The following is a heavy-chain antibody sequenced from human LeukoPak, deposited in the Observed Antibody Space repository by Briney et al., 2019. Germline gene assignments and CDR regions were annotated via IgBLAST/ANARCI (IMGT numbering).Heavy chain of an antibody. CDR1: GFTFDDYA. CDR3: TRGLQGIDY. J-gene: IGHJ4*02. CDR2: ISWNSGSI. Sequence: GGSLRLSCAASGFTFDDYAMHWVRQAPGKGLEWVSGISWNSGSIGYADSVKGRFTISRDNAKNSLYLQMNSLRAEDTAVYYCTRGLQGIDYWGQGTLVTVSS. V-gene: IGHV3-9*01. D-gene: IGHD4-11*01.